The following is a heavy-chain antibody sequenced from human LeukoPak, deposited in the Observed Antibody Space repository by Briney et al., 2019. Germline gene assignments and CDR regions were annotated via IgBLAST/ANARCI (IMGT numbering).Heavy chain of an antibody. V-gene: IGHV3-23*01. CDR2: IGGSGGST. CDR3: AKSNGYGLIDI. J-gene: IGHJ3*02. CDR1: GFTFSSFG. Sequence: GGSLRLSCAASGFTFSSFGMSWVRQAPGKGLEWVSAIGGSGGSTYYADSVKGRFTISRDNSKNTVYLQMNSLRAEDTAVYYCAKSNGYGLIDIWGQGTMVTVSS. D-gene: IGHD3-22*01.